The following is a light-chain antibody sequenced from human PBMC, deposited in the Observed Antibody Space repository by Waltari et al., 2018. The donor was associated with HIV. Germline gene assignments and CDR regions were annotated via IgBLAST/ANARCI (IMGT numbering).Light chain of an antibody. CDR2: GES. V-gene: IGKV3D-15*01. Sequence: EIVMTQSPATLSVSPGQRVTLSCRASQNIGANLAWYQQRPGQPPRLLIHGESSRDPGIPARFTGRGTGTDFTLQISNLQSDDSGVYYCQQYLDWPPWTFGQGTKV. J-gene: IGKJ1*01. CDR3: QQYLDWPPWT. CDR1: QNIGAN.